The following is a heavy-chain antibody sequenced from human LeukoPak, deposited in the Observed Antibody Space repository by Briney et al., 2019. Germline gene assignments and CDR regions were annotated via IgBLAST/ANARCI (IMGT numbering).Heavy chain of an antibody. CDR3: ARGLYCSSTSCYDYYYYYMDV. CDR1: GLTFDDYG. J-gene: IGHJ6*03. Sequence: GGSLRLSCAASGLTFDDYGMSWVRQAPGKGLEWVSGINWNGGSTGYADSVKGRFTISRDNAKNSLYLQMNSLRAEDTALYYCARGLYCSSTSCYDYYYYYMDVWGKGTTVTVSS. D-gene: IGHD2-2*01. V-gene: IGHV3-20*04. CDR2: INWNGGST.